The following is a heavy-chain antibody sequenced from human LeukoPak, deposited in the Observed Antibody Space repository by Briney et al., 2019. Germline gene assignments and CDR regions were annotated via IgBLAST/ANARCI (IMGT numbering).Heavy chain of an antibody. CDR3: TRDIPRTNWFDP. Sequence: SETLSLTCTVSGGSISSYYWSWIRQPAGKGLEWIGRIYTSGSTNYNPSLKSRVTISVDTSKNQFSLKLSSVTAADTAVYYCTRDIPRTNWFDPWGQGTLVTVSS. D-gene: IGHD2-21*01. J-gene: IGHJ5*02. CDR1: GGSISSYY. V-gene: IGHV4-4*07. CDR2: IYTSGST.